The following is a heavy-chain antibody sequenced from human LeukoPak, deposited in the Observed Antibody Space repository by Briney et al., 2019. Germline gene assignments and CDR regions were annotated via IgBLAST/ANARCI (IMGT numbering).Heavy chain of an antibody. Sequence: SSETLSLTCAVYGGSFSGYYWSWIRQPPGKGLEWIGEINHSGSTNYNPSLKSRVTISVDTSKNQFSLKLSSVTAADTAVYYCARSRDRRRYCSGGSCYQVVSWFDPWGQGTLVTVSS. V-gene: IGHV4-34*01. CDR2: INHSGST. D-gene: IGHD2-15*01. CDR3: ARSRDRRRYCSGGSCYQVVSWFDP. CDR1: GGSFSGYY. J-gene: IGHJ5*02.